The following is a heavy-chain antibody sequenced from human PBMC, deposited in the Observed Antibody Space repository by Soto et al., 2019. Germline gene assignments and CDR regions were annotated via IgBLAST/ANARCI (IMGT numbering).Heavy chain of an antibody. J-gene: IGHJ4*02. Sequence: QVQLQQWGAGLLKPSETLSLTCAVYGGSFSGYYWSWIRQPPGKGLEWIGEINHSGSTNYNPSLSSRVTRSVDTSKTKFVLKLSSATAADTDVYYCATHPYGSGSYYQYYFDYWGQGSLVTVSS. CDR2: INHSGST. D-gene: IGHD3-10*01. CDR3: ATHPYGSGSYYQYYFDY. V-gene: IGHV4-34*01. CDR1: GGSFSGYY.